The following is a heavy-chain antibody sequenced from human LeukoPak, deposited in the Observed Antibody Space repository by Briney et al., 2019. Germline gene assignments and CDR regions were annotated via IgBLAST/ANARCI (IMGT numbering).Heavy chain of an antibody. V-gene: IGHV3-23*01. Sequence: GGSLRLSCAASGFTFSQYAMNWVRQAPGKGLEWVSVISVSGGSTYYADSVKGRFTISRDNSKNTLYLQMNSLRAEDTALYYCAKNHDSNGYHTDDAFDIWGQGTMVTVSS. D-gene: IGHD3-22*01. CDR1: GFTFSQYA. CDR3: AKNHDSNGYHTDDAFDI. CDR2: ISVSGGST. J-gene: IGHJ3*02.